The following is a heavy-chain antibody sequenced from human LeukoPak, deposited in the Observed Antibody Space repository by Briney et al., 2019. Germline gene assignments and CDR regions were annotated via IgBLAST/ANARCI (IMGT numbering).Heavy chain of an antibody. V-gene: IGHV4-34*01. CDR2: INHSGST. Sequence: PSETLSLTCAVYGGSFSGYYWSWIRQPPGKGLEWIGEINHSGSTNYNPSLKSRVTISVDTSKNQLSLKLSSVTAADTAVYYCAGANGLQFDYWGQGTLVTVSS. D-gene: IGHD2-8*01. J-gene: IGHJ4*02. CDR1: GGSFSGYY. CDR3: AGANGLQFDY.